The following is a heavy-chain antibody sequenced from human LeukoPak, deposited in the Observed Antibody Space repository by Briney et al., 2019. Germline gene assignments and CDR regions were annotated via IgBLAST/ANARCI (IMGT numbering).Heavy chain of an antibody. V-gene: IGHV4-61*02. CDR3: ARGSSAAGYDWFDP. J-gene: IGHJ5*02. D-gene: IGHD6-13*01. CDR2: IYTSGST. CDR1: GGSISSGSYY. Sequence: PSETLSLTCTVSGGSISSGSYYWSWIRQPAGKGLEWIGRIYTSGSTNYNPSLKSRVTISVDTSKNQFSLKLSSVTAADTAVYYCARGSSAAGYDWFDPWGQGTLVTVSS.